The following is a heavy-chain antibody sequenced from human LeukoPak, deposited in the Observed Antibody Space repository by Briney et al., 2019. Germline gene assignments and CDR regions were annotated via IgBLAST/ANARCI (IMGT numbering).Heavy chain of an antibody. CDR1: GFAFNNYA. CDR2: IYYSGST. V-gene: IGHV4-39*01. J-gene: IGHJ4*02. D-gene: IGHD3-10*01. Sequence: GSLRLSCAASGFAFNNYAMAWVRQAPGKGLEWIGSIYYSGSTYYNPSLKSRVTISVDTSKNQFSLKLSSVTAADTAVYYCASYNMVRGVTDSSQIDYWGQGTLVTVSS. CDR3: ASYNMVRGVTDSSQIDY.